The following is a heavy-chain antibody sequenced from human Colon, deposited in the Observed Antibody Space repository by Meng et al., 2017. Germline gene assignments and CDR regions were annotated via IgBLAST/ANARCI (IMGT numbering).Heavy chain of an antibody. CDR1: GGSFSGFY. CDR2: IDHFGIS. V-gene: IGHV4-34*01. D-gene: IGHD4-17*01. Sequence: HVQIHQGGAGLLKPSATLSLTCAVSGGSFSGFYCSWIRQPPGKGLEWIGEIDHFGISNYNSSLKGRLTMSVDTSKKQISLTLTSVTAADTAVYYCATGLRHGDWFDPWGPGTLVTVSS. J-gene: IGHJ5*02. CDR3: ATGLRHGDWFDP.